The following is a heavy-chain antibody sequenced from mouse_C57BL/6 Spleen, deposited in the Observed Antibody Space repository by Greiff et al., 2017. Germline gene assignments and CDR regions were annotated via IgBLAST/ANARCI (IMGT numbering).Heavy chain of an antibody. CDR3: ARPRWLLLFAY. CDR1: GFTFSDYG. Sequence: DVHLVESGGGLVKPGGSLKLSCAASGFTFSDYGMHWVRQAPEKGLEWVAYISSGSSTIYYADTVKGRFTISRDNAKNTLFLQMTSLRSEDTAMYYCARPRWLLLFAYWGQGTLVTVSA. J-gene: IGHJ3*01. D-gene: IGHD2-3*01. CDR2: ISSGSSTI. V-gene: IGHV5-17*01.